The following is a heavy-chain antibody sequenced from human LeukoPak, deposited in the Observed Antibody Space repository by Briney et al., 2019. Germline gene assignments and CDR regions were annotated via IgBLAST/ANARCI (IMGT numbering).Heavy chain of an antibody. J-gene: IGHJ4*02. D-gene: IGHD3-3*01. Sequence: PGGSLRLSCAASGFTFSGYEMNWVCQAPGKGLEWVSYISRSGTIISYADSVRGRLTISRDNAKNSLYLQMNSLRAEDTAVYYCASERDDYCFDYWGQGTLVTVSS. CDR1: GFTFSGYE. CDR3: ASERDDYCFDY. V-gene: IGHV3-48*03. CDR2: ISRSGTII.